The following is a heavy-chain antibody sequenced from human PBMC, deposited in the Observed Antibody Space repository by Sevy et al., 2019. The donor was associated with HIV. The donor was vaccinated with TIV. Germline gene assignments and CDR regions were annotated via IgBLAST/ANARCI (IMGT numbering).Heavy chain of an antibody. CDR2: IYYSGST. CDR1: GGSISSGGYY. J-gene: IGHJ6*02. CDR3: AREVDTAMGTYGMDV. Sequence: SETLSLTCTVSGGSISSGGYYWSWIRQHPGKGLEWIGYIYYSGSTYYNPSLKSRVTISVDTSKNQFSLKLSSVTAADTAVYYWAREVDTAMGTYGMDVWGQGTTVTVSS. V-gene: IGHV4-31*03. D-gene: IGHD5-18*01.